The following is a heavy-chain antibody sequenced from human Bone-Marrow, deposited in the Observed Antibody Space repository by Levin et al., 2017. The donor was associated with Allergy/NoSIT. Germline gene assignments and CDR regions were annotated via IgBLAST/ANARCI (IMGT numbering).Heavy chain of an antibody. CDR2: IYYSGST. CDR3: ARDLRGPGYSGTYQGGWFDP. CDR1: GGSINNYY. D-gene: IGHD3-10*01. J-gene: IGHJ5*02. Sequence: SETLSLTCTVSGGSINNYYWSWIRKSPGKALEYVGYIYYSGSTNYNPSLKSRVTISLDTSNNQFSLNLSSVTAADTAVYFCARDLRGPGYSGTYQGGWFDPWGQGTLVTVSS. V-gene: IGHV4-59*01.